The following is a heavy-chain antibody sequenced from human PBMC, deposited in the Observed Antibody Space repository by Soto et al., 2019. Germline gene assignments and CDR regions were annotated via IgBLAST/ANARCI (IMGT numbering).Heavy chain of an antibody. CDR2: IDPSDDYT. V-gene: IGHV5-10-1*01. CDR3: ARSQRRTYYYYGMDL. CDR1: GYSITSYF. J-gene: IGHJ6*02. Sequence: GESQKISCKGDGYSITSYFHSWVRQMPRKGLEWMGRIDPSDDYTNYSPSFQGNVTVSTDTSISTAYLQWSSLKAADTAMYYCARSQRRTYYYYGMDLWGQGTTVTVSS.